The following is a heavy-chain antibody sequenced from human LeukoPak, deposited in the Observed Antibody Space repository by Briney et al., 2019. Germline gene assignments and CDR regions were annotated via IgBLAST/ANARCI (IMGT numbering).Heavy chain of an antibody. CDR1: GDSVASNNGA. CDR2: TYYRSKWYN. Sequence: SQTLSLTCAISGDSVASNNGAGTWIRQSPSRGLEWLGRTYYRSKWYNDYAMPMKGRISINPDTSKHQVSLQVNSVTPEDTAIYSCARDLGTSGWYTFAYWGQGTLVTVSS. D-gene: IGHD6-19*01. V-gene: IGHV6-1*01. J-gene: IGHJ4*02. CDR3: ARDLGTSGWYTFAY.